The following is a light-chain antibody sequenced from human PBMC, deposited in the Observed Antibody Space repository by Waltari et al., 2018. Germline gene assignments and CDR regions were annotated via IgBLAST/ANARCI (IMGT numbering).Light chain of an antibody. CDR3: QQFYSYPLT. CDR1: QCIRGN. V-gene: IGKV1-13*02. Sequence: AIQLTQSPSSLSASIRDRVTMTCRASQCIRGNLTWYQHKAGRAPKLLIYAASSLESGVPSRFSGSGSGTDFTLTISSLQPEDFATYYCQQFYSYPLTFGGGTKVEIK. J-gene: IGKJ4*01. CDR2: AAS.